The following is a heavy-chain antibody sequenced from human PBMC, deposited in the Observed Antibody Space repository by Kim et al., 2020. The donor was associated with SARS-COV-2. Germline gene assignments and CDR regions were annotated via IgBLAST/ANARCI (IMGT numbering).Heavy chain of an antibody. Sequence: SVKVSCKASGGTFSSYAISWVRQAPGQGLEWMGGIIPIFGTANYAQKFQGRVTITADESTSTAYMELSSLRSEDTAVYYCARYKADPSIAAPWGWFDPWGQGTLVTVSS. V-gene: IGHV1-69*13. J-gene: IGHJ5*02. CDR2: IIPIFGTA. CDR3: ARYKADPSIAAPWGWFDP. D-gene: IGHD6-13*01. CDR1: GGTFSSYA.